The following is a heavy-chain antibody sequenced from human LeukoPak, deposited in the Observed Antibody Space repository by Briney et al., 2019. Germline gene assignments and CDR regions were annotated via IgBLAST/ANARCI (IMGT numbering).Heavy chain of an antibody. V-gene: IGHV4-4*07. Sequence: SETLSLTCTASGVSISSYYWTWIRQSAGKGLEWIGRIYTSGSTYYNPSLKSRVSMSVDTSKNQFSLKLSSVTAADTAVYYCARGRYSYGPQNYDYMDVWGKGTTVTISS. CDR1: GVSISSYY. CDR3: ARGRYSYGPQNYDYMDV. D-gene: IGHD5-18*01. CDR2: IYTSGST. J-gene: IGHJ6*03.